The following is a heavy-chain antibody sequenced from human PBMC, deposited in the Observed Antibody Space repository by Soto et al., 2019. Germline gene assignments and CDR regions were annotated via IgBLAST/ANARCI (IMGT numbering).Heavy chain of an antibody. D-gene: IGHD6-13*01. V-gene: IGHV1-2*02. J-gene: IGHJ5*02. CDR2: INPNSGGT. CDR1: GYTFTGYY. Sequence: ASVKVSCKASGYTFTGYYMHWVRQAPGQGLEWMGWINPNSGGTNYAQKFQGRVTMTRDTSISTAYMELSRLRSDDTAVYYCARGGIAPADTGKYWFVPWGQGTLVTVSS. CDR3: ARGGIAPADTGKYWFVP.